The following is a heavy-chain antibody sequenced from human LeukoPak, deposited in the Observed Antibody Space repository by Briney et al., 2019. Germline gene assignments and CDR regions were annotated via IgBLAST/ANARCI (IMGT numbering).Heavy chain of an antibody. J-gene: IGHJ4*02. Sequence: ASVKVSCKISGFGLSVLSIHWMRQAPGKGLEWVGGIRPETGEPIFAQRFRGRVTITEDTFTDTGYLELRGLTSEDTAVYYCSTDSGRSYFYFDFWGQGTLVTVSS. CDR1: GFGLSVLS. CDR3: STDSGRSYFYFDF. D-gene: IGHD3-10*01. V-gene: IGHV1-24*01. CDR2: IRPETGEP.